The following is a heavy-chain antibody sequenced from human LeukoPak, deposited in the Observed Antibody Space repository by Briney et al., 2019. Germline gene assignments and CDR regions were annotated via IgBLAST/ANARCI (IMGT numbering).Heavy chain of an antibody. CDR2: IIPIFGIA. Sequence: GASVKASCKASGGTFSSYAISWVRQAPGQGLEWMGRIIPIFGIANYAQKFQGGVTITADKSTSTAYMELSSLRSEDTAVYYCARGYSYGYRRVYYYGMDVWGQGTTVTVSS. V-gene: IGHV1-69*04. CDR3: ARGYSYGYRRVYYYGMDV. CDR1: GGTFSSYA. J-gene: IGHJ6*02. D-gene: IGHD5-18*01.